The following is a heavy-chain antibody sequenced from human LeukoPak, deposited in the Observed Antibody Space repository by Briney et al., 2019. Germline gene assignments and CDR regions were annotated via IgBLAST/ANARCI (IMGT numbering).Heavy chain of an antibody. Sequence: SETLSLTCAVYGGSFSGYYWSWIQQPPGKGLEWIGYIYYSGSTNYNPSLKSRVTISVDTSKNQFSLKLSSVTAADTAVYYCARGQLGDPWGQGTLVTVSS. D-gene: IGHD5-18*01. CDR2: IYYSGST. CDR1: GGSFSGYY. V-gene: IGHV4-59*01. J-gene: IGHJ5*02. CDR3: ARGQLGDP.